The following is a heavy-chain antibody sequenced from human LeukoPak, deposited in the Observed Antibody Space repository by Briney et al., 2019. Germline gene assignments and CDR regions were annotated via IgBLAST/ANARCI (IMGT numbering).Heavy chain of an antibody. V-gene: IGHV3-21*01. CDR3: ARVGYSYGKDDYYYYMDV. J-gene: IGHJ6*03. D-gene: IGHD5-18*01. CDR1: GFTFSSYS. CDR2: ISSSSSYI. Sequence: GGSLRLSCAASGFTFSSYSMNWVRQAPGKGLEWVSSISSSSSYIYYADSVKGRFTISRDNAKNSLYLQMNSLRAEDTAVYYCARVGYSYGKDDYYYYMDVWGKGTTVTVSS.